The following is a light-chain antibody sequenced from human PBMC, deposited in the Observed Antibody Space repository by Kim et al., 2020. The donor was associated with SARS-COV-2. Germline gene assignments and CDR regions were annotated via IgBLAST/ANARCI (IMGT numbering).Light chain of an antibody. CDR3: QQYGTSPFT. Sequence: YPGESVTLTCGASQTVSSSFLALYQQKPGQAPRLLIYGASGRATGIPDRFSGSGSGTDFTLTISRLEPEDFAAYYCQQYGTSPFTFGQGTRLEIK. CDR2: GAS. V-gene: IGKV3-20*01. CDR1: QTVSSSF. J-gene: IGKJ5*01.